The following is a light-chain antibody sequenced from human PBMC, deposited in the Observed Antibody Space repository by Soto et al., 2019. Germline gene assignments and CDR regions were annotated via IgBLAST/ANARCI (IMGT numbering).Light chain of an antibody. CDR1: QTVRNNY. Sequence: EFVLTQSPGTLSLSPGERATLSCSASQTVRNNYLAWYQQKPGQAPSLLIYDASSRATGIPDRFSGGGSGTDFTLTISRLEPEDFAVYYCQQFSSYPPTFGGGTKVDIK. J-gene: IGKJ4*01. CDR3: QQFSSYPPT. CDR2: DAS. V-gene: IGKV3-20*01.